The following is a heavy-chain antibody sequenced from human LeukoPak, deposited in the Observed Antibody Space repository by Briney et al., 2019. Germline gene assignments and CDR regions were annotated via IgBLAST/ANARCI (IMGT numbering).Heavy chain of an antibody. V-gene: IGHV3-11*01. D-gene: IGHD2/OR15-2a*01. CDR2: IYGSGGDI. CDR1: GFAFSDCY. CDR3: ARHARELDY. J-gene: IGHJ4*02. Sequence: PGGSLRLSCAASGFAFSDCYMTWIREAPGKGLEYMSYIYGSGGDITYADSVRGRFTVSRDNAKNSLYLQMNSLTVEDTAVYYCARHARELDYWGQGSLVTVSS.